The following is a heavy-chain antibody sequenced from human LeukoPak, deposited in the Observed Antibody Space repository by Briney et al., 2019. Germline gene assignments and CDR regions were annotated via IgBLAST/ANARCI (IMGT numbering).Heavy chain of an antibody. CDR2: ISASSTTI. J-gene: IGHJ4*02. V-gene: IGHV3-48*01. D-gene: IGHD3-10*01. CDR3: AGDGRWFGERYFDY. CDR1: GFTFTSFS. Sequence: GGSLRLSCAASGFTFTSFSLNWVRQAPGKGLEWISYISASSTTIYYADSLKGRFTISRDNAKKSLYLQMNSLRVEDTAVYYCAGDGRWFGERYFDYWGQGTLVTVSS.